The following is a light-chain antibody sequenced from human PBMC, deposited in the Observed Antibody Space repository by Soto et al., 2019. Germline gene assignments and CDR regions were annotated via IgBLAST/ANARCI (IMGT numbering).Light chain of an antibody. CDR1: SYNIGSNY. J-gene: IGLJ1*01. CDR2: RNN. Sequence: QSVLTQPPSASGTPGQRVTISCSGSSYNIGSNYVYWYQQLPGTAPKLLIYRNNQRPSGVPDRFSGSKSGTSASLAISGLRSEDEADYYCAAWDDSLSVGVFGTGTKVTV. CDR3: AAWDDSLSVGV. V-gene: IGLV1-47*01.